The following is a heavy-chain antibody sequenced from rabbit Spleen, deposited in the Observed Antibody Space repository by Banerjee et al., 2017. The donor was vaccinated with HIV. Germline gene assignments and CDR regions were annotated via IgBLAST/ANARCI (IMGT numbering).Heavy chain of an antibody. V-gene: IGHV1S45*01. CDR2: INIVTGKS. J-gene: IGHJ2*01. CDR1: GFSFSSNW. D-gene: IGHD1-1*01. Sequence: LEESGGGLVKPGGTLTLTCTVSGFSFSSNWICWVRQAPGKGLEWIACINIVTGKSVYASWAEGRFIMSRTSSTTVTLQMTSLTAADTATYFCARNYVNAFDPWGPGTLVTVS. CDR3: ARNYVNAFDP.